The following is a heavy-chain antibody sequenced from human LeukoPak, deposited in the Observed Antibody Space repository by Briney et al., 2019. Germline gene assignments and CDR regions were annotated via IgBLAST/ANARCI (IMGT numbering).Heavy chain of an antibody. Sequence: GGSLRLSCAASGFTFSSYAMSWVRQAPGKGLEWASGISGSGGSTYYADSVKGRFTISRDNSKNTLYLQMNSLRAEDTAVYYCAEGTGTTKGFFYYAMDVWGQGTTVTVSS. D-gene: IGHD1-1*01. CDR2: ISGSGGST. V-gene: IGHV3-23*01. J-gene: IGHJ6*02. CDR3: AEGTGTTKGFFYYAMDV. CDR1: GFTFSSYA.